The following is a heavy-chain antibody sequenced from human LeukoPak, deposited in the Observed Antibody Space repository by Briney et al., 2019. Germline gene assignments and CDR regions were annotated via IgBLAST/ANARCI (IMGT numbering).Heavy chain of an antibody. CDR1: GFTFSSYG. CDR3: AKHSGSYFIYYIDS. Sequence: GGSLRLSCAASGFTFSSYGMSWVRQAPGKGLEWVSTISGSGYNTYYADSVKGRFTISRDNSANTLYLQMNSLRAEDTALYYCAKHSGSYFIYYIDSWGQGTLVTVYS. J-gene: IGHJ4*02. D-gene: IGHD1-26*01. CDR2: ISGSGYNT. V-gene: IGHV3-23*01.